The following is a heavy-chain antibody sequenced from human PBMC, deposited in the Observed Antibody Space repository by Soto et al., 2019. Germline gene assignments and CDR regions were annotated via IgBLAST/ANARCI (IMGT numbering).Heavy chain of an antibody. J-gene: IGHJ6*02. D-gene: IGHD3-16*02. V-gene: IGHV3-30*18. CDR3: AKGYYDYVWGSYRLGYYGMDV. CDR1: GFTFSSYG. Sequence: GGSLRLSCAASGFTFSSYGMHWVRQAPGKGLEWVAVISYDGGNKYYADSVKGRFTISRDNSKNTLYLQMNSLRAEDTAVYYCAKGYYDYVWGSYRLGYYGMDVWGQGTTVTVSS. CDR2: ISYDGGNK.